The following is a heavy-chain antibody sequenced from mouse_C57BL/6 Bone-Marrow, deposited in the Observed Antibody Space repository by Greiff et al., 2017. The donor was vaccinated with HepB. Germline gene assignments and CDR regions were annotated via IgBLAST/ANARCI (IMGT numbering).Heavy chain of an antibody. J-gene: IGHJ4*01. D-gene: IGHD1-1*01. CDR2: INPNNGGT. CDR3: ARRNYYGSRYAMDY. V-gene: IGHV1-26*01. Sequence: VQLQQSGPELVKPGASVKISCKASGYTFTDYYMNWVKQSHGKSLEWIGDINPNNGGTSYNQKFKGKATLTVDKSSSTAYMELRSLTSEDSAVYYCARRNYYGSRYAMDYWDQGTSVTVSS. CDR1: GYTFTDYY.